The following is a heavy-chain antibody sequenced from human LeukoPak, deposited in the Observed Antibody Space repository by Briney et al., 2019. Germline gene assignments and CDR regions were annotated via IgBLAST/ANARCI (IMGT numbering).Heavy chain of an antibody. V-gene: IGHV3-30*18. J-gene: IGHJ6*02. CDR1: GFTFSSYG. CDR2: ISYDGSNK. CDR3: AKDWSTYYYYYGMDV. Sequence: PGRSLRLSCAASGFTFSSYGMHWVRQAPGKGLXXXXXISYDGSNKYYADSVKGRFTISRDNSKNTLYLQMNSLRAEDTAVYYCAKDWSTYYYYYGMDVWGQGTTVTVSS.